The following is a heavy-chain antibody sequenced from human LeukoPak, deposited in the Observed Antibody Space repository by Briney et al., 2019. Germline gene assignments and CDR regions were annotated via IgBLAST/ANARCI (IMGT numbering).Heavy chain of an antibody. D-gene: IGHD5/OR15-5a*01. Sequence: ASVKVSCKVSGYTLTELSMHWVRQAPGKGLEWMGGFDPEDGETIYAQKFQGRVTMTEDTSTDTAYMELSSLRSEDTAVYYCARGFDGLRLKGQYFDYWGQGTLVTVSS. CDR3: ARGFDGLRLKGQYFDY. CDR2: FDPEDGET. CDR1: GYTLTELS. J-gene: IGHJ4*02. V-gene: IGHV1-24*01.